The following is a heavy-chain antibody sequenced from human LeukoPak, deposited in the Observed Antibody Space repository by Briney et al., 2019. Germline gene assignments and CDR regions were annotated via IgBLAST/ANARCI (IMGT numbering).Heavy chain of an antibody. CDR2: IIPILGIA. Sequence: SVKVSCKASGGTFSSYAISWVRQAPGQGLEWMGRIIPILGIANYAQKFQGRVTITADKSTSTAYMELSSLRSEDTAVYYCASSPVGPYDAFDIWGQGTMVTVSS. CDR1: GGTFSSYA. D-gene: IGHD1-26*01. J-gene: IGHJ3*02. V-gene: IGHV1-69*04. CDR3: ASSPVGPYDAFDI.